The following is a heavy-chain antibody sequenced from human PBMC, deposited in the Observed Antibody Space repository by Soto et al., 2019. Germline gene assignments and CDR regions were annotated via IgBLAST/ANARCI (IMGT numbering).Heavy chain of an antibody. D-gene: IGHD4-17*01. Sequence: QITLKESGPPLVRPAQTLTLTCAFSGFSLTTTSMGVSWIRQPPGKALEWLALIYWDDDQRYSPSMKDRLTNSKDTSRSRVVLTISNMNPEDTGTYFCAHAGDYNLLSFDHWGTGTLVTVSS. CDR3: AHAGDYNLLSFDH. CDR1: GFSLTTTSMG. J-gene: IGHJ4*02. V-gene: IGHV2-5*02. CDR2: IYWDDDQ.